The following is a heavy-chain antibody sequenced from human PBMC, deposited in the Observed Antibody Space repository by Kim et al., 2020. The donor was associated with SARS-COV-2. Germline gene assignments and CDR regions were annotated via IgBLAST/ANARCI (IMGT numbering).Heavy chain of an antibody. CDR1: GFTFSSYW. CDR2: INSDGSST. J-gene: IGHJ6*02. CDR3: ARANAGPGYYGMDV. Sequence: GGSLRLSCAASGFTFSSYWMHWVRQAPGKGLVWVSRINSDGSSTSYADSVKGRFTISRDNAKNTLYLQMNSLRAEDTAVYYCARANAGPGYYGMDVWGQGTTVTVSS. V-gene: IGHV3-74*01.